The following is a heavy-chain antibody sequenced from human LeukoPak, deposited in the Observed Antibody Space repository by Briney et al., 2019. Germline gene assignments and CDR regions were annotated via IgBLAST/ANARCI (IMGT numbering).Heavy chain of an antibody. J-gene: IGHJ4*02. CDR3: SRDREQQPTFDY. D-gene: IGHD6-13*01. CDR2: INSDGSST. Sequence: GGSLRLSCAASGFTFSTYWMHWARQAPGKGLVWVSRINSDGSSTNYADSVKGRFTISRDNAKNTLYLQMNSLRAEDTAVYFCSRDREQQPTFDYWGLGTLVTVSS. CDR1: GFTFSTYW. V-gene: IGHV3-74*01.